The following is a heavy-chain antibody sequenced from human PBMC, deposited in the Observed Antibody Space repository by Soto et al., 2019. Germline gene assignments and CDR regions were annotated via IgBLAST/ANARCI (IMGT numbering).Heavy chain of an antibody. Sequence: EXLSLTCDVSGFSVSSGYYWGWIRQPPGRGLEWIGIVYDSWISRYSPSLKSRLTISLDTSKKQFSLKLRSVTDADTDVYYCARFGGSGFDYWGQGTLVTVYS. CDR1: GFSVSSGYY. J-gene: IGHJ4*02. CDR2: VYDSWIS. D-gene: IGHD3-10*01. CDR3: ARFGGSGFDY. V-gene: IGHV4-38-2*01.